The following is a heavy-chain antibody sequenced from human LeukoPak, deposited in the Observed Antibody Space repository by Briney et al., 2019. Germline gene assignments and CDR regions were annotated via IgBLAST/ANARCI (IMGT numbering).Heavy chain of an antibody. Sequence: SETLSLTCTVSGGSISSSSYYWGWIRQPPGKGLEWIGSIYYSGSTYYNPSLKSRVTISVDTSKNQFSLKLSSVTAADTAVYYCARLLSSSGWYPPYYFDYWGQGTLVTVSS. CDR3: ARLLSSSGWYPPYYFDY. D-gene: IGHD6-19*01. CDR1: GGSISSSSYY. V-gene: IGHV4-39*01. CDR2: IYYSGST. J-gene: IGHJ4*02.